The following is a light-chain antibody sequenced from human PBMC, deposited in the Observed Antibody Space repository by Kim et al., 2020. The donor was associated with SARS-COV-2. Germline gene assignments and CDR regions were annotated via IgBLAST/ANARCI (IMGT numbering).Light chain of an antibody. CDR2: EYN. Sequence: NFMLTQPHSVSESPGKTVTISCTRSSGSIASNYVQWYQQRPGSSPTTVIYEYNQRPSGVPDRFSGSIDSSSNSASLTISGLKTEDEADYYCQSYDSSTRVFGGGTQLTVL. J-gene: IGLJ3*02. V-gene: IGLV6-57*01. CDR1: SGSIASNY. CDR3: QSYDSSTRV.